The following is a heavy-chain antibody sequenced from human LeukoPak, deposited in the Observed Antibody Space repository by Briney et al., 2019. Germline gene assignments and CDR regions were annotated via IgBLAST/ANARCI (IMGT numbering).Heavy chain of an antibody. J-gene: IGHJ4*02. CDR2: INGDGRNI. V-gene: IGHV3-74*01. CDR3: ARVEDGSSWSPFDY. D-gene: IGHD6-13*01. Sequence: GGSLRLSCVASGFTFSSYWMHWVRQDPRKGLVWVSRINGDGRNINYADSVRGRFTISRDNAKNTLYLQMHSLRVEDTAVYYCARVEDGSSWSPFDYWGQGTLVTVSS. CDR1: GFTFSSYW.